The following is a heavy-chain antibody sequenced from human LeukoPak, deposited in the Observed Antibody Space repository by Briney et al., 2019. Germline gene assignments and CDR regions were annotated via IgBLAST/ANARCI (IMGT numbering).Heavy chain of an antibody. Sequence: PSETLSLTCTVSGGSIGSDYWSWIRQSPGKGLEWIGYIYYSGNTNCNPSLKSRVTISIDTSKNQFSLKLSSVTAADTAVYYCARVRYDILTGPTYYFDYWGQGTLVTVSS. CDR2: IYYSGNT. J-gene: IGHJ4*02. CDR1: GGSIGSDY. V-gene: IGHV4-59*01. D-gene: IGHD3-9*01. CDR3: ARVRYDILTGPTYYFDY.